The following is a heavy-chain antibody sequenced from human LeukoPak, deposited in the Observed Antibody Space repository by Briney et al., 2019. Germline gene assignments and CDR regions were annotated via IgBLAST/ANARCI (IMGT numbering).Heavy chain of an antibody. CDR2: IYYSGTT. J-gene: IGHJ4*02. CDR1: GGSISNSSSPYY. D-gene: IGHD2-15*01. V-gene: IGHV4-39*01. Sequence: SETLSLTCSVSGGSISNSSSPYYWGWIRQPPGKGLEWIATIYYSGTTYYNPSLKSRVTISVDTSKNQFSLKLSSVTAADTAVYYCARLLGAATDPFDYWGQGTLVTVSS. CDR3: ARLLGAATDPFDY.